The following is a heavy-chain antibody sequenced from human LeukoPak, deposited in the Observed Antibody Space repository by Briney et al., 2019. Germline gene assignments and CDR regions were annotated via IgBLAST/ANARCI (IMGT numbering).Heavy chain of an antibody. Sequence: SETLSLTCALCGGSFSCDFWSWIRQPPGKGLEWIGEINRSGSTNYNPSLKSRVTISVDTSKNQFSLELSSVTAADTAVYYCARGPSRRLQDAFDIWGQGTMVTVSS. CDR3: ARGPSRRLQDAFDI. J-gene: IGHJ3*02. CDR2: INRSGST. CDR1: GGSFSCDF. V-gene: IGHV4-34*01.